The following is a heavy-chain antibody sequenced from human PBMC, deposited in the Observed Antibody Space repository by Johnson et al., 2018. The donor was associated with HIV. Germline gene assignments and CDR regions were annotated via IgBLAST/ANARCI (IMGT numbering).Heavy chain of an antibody. Sequence: QVQLVESGGGVVQPGRSLRLSCAAPGFTSSSYAMHWVRQAPGKGLERVAVISYDGRNKYYADSVKGRFTISRDNSNNTLYLQMNSLRAEDTAVYFCARGGKRVMAAFDIWGQGTMVTISS. V-gene: IGHV3-30-3*01. CDR1: GFTSSSYA. CDR3: ARGGKRVMAAFDI. J-gene: IGHJ3*02. CDR2: ISYDGRNK. D-gene: IGHD3-16*01.